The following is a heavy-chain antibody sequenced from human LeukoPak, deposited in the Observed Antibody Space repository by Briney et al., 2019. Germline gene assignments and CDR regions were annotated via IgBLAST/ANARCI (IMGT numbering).Heavy chain of an antibody. J-gene: IGHJ4*02. CDR3: ARDPDFDY. CDR2: INPNSGGT. Sequence: ASVKVSCKASGYTFTGDYMHWVRQAPGQGLEWMGWINPNSGGTNYAQKFQGRVTLTRDTSINTAYMELSSLRSEDTAVYYCARDPDFDYWGQGTLVTVSS. V-gene: IGHV1-2*02. CDR1: GYTFTGDY.